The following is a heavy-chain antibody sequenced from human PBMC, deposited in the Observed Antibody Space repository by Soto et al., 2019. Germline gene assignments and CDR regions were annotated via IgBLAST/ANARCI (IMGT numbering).Heavy chain of an antibody. CDR1: GYTFTSYY. D-gene: IGHD6-19*01. Sequence: ASVKVSCKASGYTFTSYYMHWVRQAPGQGLEWMGIINPSGGSTSYAQKFQGRVTMTRDTSTSTVYMELSSLRSEDTAVYYCARVGSGWYVFEYYYYGMDVWGQGTTVTVS. V-gene: IGHV1-46*01. CDR2: INPSGGST. J-gene: IGHJ6*02. CDR3: ARVGSGWYVFEYYYYGMDV.